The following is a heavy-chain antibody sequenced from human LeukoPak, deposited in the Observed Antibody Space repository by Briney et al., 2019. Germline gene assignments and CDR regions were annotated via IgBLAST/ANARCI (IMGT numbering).Heavy chain of an antibody. J-gene: IGHJ4*02. CDR1: GFTFSDYY. D-gene: IGHD3-10*01. CDR2: ISGSGNYK. CDR3: ATGSQIRQVDY. Sequence: GGSLRLSCAASGFTFSDYYMSWIRQAPGEGLEWVSYISGSGNYKNYADSVKGRFTISRDNAKNSLYLQMNSLRAEDTAVYYCATGSQIRQVDYWGQGTLVTVSS. V-gene: IGHV3-11*03.